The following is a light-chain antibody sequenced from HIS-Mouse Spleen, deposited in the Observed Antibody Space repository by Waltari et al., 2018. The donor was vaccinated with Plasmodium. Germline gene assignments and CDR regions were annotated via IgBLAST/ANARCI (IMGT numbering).Light chain of an antibody. CDR3: CSYAGSSTFV. Sequence: QSALTQPASVSGSPGQSITISCTGTSSDVGSYNLVSWYQPHPGKAPQLMIYEGSKRPSGVYNRFAGSKSGNTASLTISGLQAEDEADYYCCSYAGSSTFVFGGGTKLTVL. V-gene: IGLV2-23*03. CDR1: SSDVGSYNL. J-gene: IGLJ3*02. CDR2: EGS.